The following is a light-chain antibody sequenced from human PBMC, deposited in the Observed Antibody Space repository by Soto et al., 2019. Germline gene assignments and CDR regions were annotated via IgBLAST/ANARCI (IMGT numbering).Light chain of an antibody. CDR3: QHYNSYSEA. CDR1: QTISSW. Sequence: DIRMTQSPSTLSGSVGDRVTITCRASQTISSWLAWYQQKPGKAPKLLIYKASTLKSGVPSRFSGSGSGTEFTLTISSLQPDYFATYYCQHYNSYSEAFGQGTKVDLK. CDR2: KAS. V-gene: IGKV1-5*03. J-gene: IGKJ1*01.